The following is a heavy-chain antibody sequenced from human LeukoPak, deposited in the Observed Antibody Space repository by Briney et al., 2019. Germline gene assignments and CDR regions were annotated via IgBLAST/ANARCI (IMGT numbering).Heavy chain of an antibody. CDR3: ARDSQGDALDI. CDR2: IYHSGST. Sequence: SETLSLTCAVSGGSISSSNWWSWVRQPPGKGLEWIGEIYHSGSTNYNPSLKSRVTISVDTSKNQFSLKLSSVTAADTAVYYCARDSQGDALDIWGQGTMVTVSS. J-gene: IGHJ3*02. V-gene: IGHV4-4*02. CDR1: GGSISSSNW.